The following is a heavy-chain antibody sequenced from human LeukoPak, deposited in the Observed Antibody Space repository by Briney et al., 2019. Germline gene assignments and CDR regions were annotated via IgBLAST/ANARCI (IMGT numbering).Heavy chain of an antibody. D-gene: IGHD6-19*01. J-gene: IGHJ4*02. CDR2: INHSGST. CDR3: ARVPWKYSSGIEGPFDY. Sequence: PSETLSLTCAVYGGSFSGYYWSWIRQPPGKRLEWIGEINHSGSTNYNPSLKSRVTISVDTSKNQFSLKLSSVTAADMAVYYCARVPWKYSSGIEGPFDYWGQGTLVTVSS. CDR1: GGSFSGYY. V-gene: IGHV4-34*01.